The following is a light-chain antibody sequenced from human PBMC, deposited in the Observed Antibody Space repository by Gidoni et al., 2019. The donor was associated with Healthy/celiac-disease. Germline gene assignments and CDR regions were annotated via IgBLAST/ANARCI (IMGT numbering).Light chain of an antibody. CDR3: QQYGSSPYT. Sequence: IVLTQSPGTLSLSPGERATLSCRASQSVSSSHLAWYQQKPGQAPRLLIYGASSRATGIPDRFSGSGSGTDFTLTISRLEPEDVAVYYCQQYGSSPYTFXXXTKLEIK. CDR2: GAS. J-gene: IGKJ2*01. CDR1: QSVSSSH. V-gene: IGKV3-20*01.